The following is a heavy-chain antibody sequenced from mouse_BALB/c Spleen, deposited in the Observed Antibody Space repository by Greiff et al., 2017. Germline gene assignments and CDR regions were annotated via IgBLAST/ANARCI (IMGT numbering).Heavy chain of an antibody. Sequence: EVKLVESGGGLVKPGGSLKLSCAASGFTFSSYAMSWVRQTTEKRLEWVASISSGGSTYYPDSVKGRFTISRDNARNILYLQMSSLRSEDTAMYYCAREHYYGYWYFDVWGEGTTVTVSS. CDR3: AREHYYGYWYFDV. J-gene: IGHJ1*01. CDR2: ISSGGST. V-gene: IGHV5-6-5*01. CDR1: GFTFSSYA. D-gene: IGHD1-2*01.